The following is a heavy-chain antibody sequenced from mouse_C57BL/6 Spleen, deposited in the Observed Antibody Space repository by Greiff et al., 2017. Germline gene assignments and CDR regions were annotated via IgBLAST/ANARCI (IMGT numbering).Heavy chain of an antibody. CDR1: GYAFSSSW. CDR3: ARSEAYYSNYGAY. Sequence: VQLQESGPELVKPGASVKISCKASGYAFSSSWMNWVKQRPGKGLEWIGRLYPGDGDTNYNGKFKGKATLTADKSSSTAYMQLSSLTSEDSAVYFCARSEAYYSNYGAYWGQGTLVTVSA. V-gene: IGHV1-82*01. D-gene: IGHD2-5*01. CDR2: LYPGDGDT. J-gene: IGHJ3*01.